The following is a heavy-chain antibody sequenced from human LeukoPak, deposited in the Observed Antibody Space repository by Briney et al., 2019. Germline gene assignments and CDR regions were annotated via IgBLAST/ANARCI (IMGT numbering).Heavy chain of an antibody. CDR1: GFTFSSRW. V-gene: IGHV3-7*03. D-gene: IGHD6-19*01. CDR2: IKEDGSVK. J-gene: IGHJ4*02. CDR3: ARDSMWLLDY. Sequence: GGSLRLSCTASGFTFSSRWMTWVRQPPGKGLEWVANIKEDGSVKYYVDSVKGRFTISRDNTKNVLYLQMNSLRADDTAVYFCARDSMWLLDYWGQGTLITVSS.